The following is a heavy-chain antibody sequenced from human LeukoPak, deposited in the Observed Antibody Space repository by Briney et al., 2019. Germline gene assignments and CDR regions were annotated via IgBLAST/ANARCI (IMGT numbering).Heavy chain of an antibody. D-gene: IGHD5-12*01. CDR2: IYYSGST. CDR1: GGSISSYY. J-gene: IGHJ4*02. Sequence: PSETLSLTCTVSGGSISSYYWSWIRQPPGKGLEWIGYIYYSGSTNYNPSLKSRVTISVDTSKNQFSLKLSSVTAADTAVYYCARDSGYSGYEWDGGLDYWGQGTLVTVSS. CDR3: ARDSGYSGYEWDGGLDY. V-gene: IGHV4-59*01.